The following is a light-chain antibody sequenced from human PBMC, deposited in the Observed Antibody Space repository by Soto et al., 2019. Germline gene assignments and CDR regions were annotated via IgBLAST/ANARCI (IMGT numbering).Light chain of an antibody. CDR1: QSISSW. CDR2: KAS. V-gene: IGKV1-5*03. Sequence: DIQMTQSPSTLSVSVGDRVTITCRASQSISSWLAWYQQKPGKAPNLLIYKASNLKSGVPSRFSGSGSGTEFTLTISSLQPDDFATYYCQQYNSNSPWTFGQGTKVEIK. J-gene: IGKJ1*01. CDR3: QQYNSNSPWT.